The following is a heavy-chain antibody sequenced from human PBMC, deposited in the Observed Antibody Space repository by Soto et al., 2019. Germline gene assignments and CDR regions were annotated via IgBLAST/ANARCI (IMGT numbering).Heavy chain of an antibody. V-gene: IGHV4-38-2*01. Sequence: SETLSFTCALSGYSISSGYYWGCVRQPPVKGLGWTVSIYHGGSTYYNPSLNSRVTLSIDMTNNHVSLILNSVTAADTAVYYCARVGPWVPYYYDSSPYNFENWFDPWGQGTLVTVSS. CDR2: IYHGGST. CDR1: GYSISSGYY. CDR3: ARVGPWVPYYYDSSPYNFENWFDP. J-gene: IGHJ5*02. D-gene: IGHD3-22*01.